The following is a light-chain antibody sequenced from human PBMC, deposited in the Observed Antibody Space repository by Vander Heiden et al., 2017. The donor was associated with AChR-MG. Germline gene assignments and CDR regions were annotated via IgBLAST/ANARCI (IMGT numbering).Light chain of an antibody. CDR1: QSLLHSNGYNY. CDR2: LGS. Sequence: DIVMTQSPLSLPVTPGEPASIPCRSSQSLLHSNGYNYLNWYLQKPGQSPQLLIYLGSNRASGVPARFSGSGSGTDFTLKISRVEAEDVGVYYCMQALQTPYTFGQGTKLEIK. CDR3: MQALQTPYT. J-gene: IGKJ2*01. V-gene: IGKV2-28*01.